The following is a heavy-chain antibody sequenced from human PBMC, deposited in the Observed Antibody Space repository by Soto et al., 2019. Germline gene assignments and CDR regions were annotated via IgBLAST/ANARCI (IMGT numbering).Heavy chain of an antibody. Sequence: QVQLVESGGGVVQPGRSLRLSCAASGFTFTNFGLHWVRQAPDKGLEWVAVLLYNGYTQYYADSVKGRFTISGDNSKNTLYLQMDSLQPEDTSVYYCARSPNVNSCPYYFDYWGLGTLVAVSS. CDR2: LLYNGYTQ. V-gene: IGHV3-30*04. D-gene: IGHD2-2*01. CDR1: GFTFTNFG. J-gene: IGHJ4*02. CDR3: ARSPNVNSCPYYFDY.